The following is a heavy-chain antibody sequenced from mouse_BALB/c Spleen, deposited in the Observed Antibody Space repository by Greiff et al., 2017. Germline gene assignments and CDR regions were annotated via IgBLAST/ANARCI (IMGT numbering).Heavy chain of an antibody. V-gene: IGHV14-4*02. Sequence: VHVKQSGAELVRSGASVKLSCTASGFNIKDYYMHWVKQRPEQGLEWIGWIDPENGDTEYAPKFQGKATMTADTSSNTAYLQLSSLTSEDTAVYYCNAWSGYGNYGAYWGQGTLVTVSA. J-gene: IGHJ3*01. CDR2: IDPENGDT. CDR3: NAWSGYGNYGAY. D-gene: IGHD2-10*02. CDR1: GFNIKDYY.